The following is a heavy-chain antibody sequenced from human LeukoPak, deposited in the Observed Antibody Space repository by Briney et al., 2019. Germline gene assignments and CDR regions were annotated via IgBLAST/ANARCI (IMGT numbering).Heavy chain of an antibody. Sequence: ASVKVSCKASGYTFTHHGITWVRQAPGQGLEWRRWISAYNGDTIYAQKLQGRVTMTTDASTTTAYMELRSLTYDDTALYYCARDPSNTSGRYQYFDLWGPGTLVTVSS. CDR1: GYTFTHHG. V-gene: IGHV1-18*01. CDR2: ISAYNGDT. J-gene: IGHJ2*01. CDR3: ARDPSNTSGRYQYFDL. D-gene: IGHD6-19*01.